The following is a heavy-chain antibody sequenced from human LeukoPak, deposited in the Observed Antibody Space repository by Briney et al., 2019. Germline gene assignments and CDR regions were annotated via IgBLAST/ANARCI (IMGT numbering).Heavy chain of an antibody. J-gene: IGHJ4*02. CDR1: GFTFSSYA. D-gene: IGHD3-10*01. V-gene: IGHV3-23*01. CDR2: ISGSGGST. Sequence: GGSLRLSWAASGFTFSSYAMSWVRQAPGKGLEWVSAISGSGGSTYYADSVKGRFTISRDNSKNTLYLQMNSLRAEDTAVYYCAKDRPSLAYYYGSGSPTYFDYWGQGTLVTVSS. CDR3: AKDRPSLAYYYGSGSPTYFDY.